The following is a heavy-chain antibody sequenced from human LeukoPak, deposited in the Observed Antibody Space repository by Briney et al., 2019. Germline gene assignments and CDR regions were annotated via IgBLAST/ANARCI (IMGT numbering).Heavy chain of an antibody. V-gene: IGHV3-30*02. Sequence: GGSLRLSCAASGFTFSSYGMHWVRQAPGKGLEWVAFIRYDGSNKYYADSVKGRFTISRDNAKNSLSLQMNSLRAEDTAVYYCAREGRYGYNYYWYFDLWGRGTLVTVSS. D-gene: IGHD5-24*01. CDR2: IRYDGSNK. J-gene: IGHJ2*01. CDR1: GFTFSSYG. CDR3: AREGRYGYNYYWYFDL.